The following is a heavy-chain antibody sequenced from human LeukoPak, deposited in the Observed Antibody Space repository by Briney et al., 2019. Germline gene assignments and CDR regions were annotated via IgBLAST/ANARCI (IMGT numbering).Heavy chain of an antibody. V-gene: IGHV4-59*12. J-gene: IGHJ5*02. Sequence: SETLSLTCTVSGGSISSYYWTWIRQPPGKGLEWIGYISYSGSTNYNPSLKSRITISIGTSKSQFSLKLSSMTAADTAVYYCARGDYSSSWYEYNWFDPWGQGTLVTVSS. D-gene: IGHD6-13*01. CDR3: ARGDYSSSWYEYNWFDP. CDR1: GGSISSYY. CDR2: ISYSGST.